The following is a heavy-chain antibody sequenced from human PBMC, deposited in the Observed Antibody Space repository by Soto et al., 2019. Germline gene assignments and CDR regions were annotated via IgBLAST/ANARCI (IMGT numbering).Heavy chain of an antibody. CDR3: ARASCSGGSCYSSTGPNDY. V-gene: IGHV4-34*01. CDR1: GGSFSGYY. Sequence: PSETLSLTCAVYGGSFSGYYWSWTRQPPGKGLEWIGEINHSGSTNYNPSLKSRVTISVDTSKNQFSLKLSSVTAADTAVYYCARASCSGGSCYSSTGPNDYWGQGTLVTVSS. J-gene: IGHJ4*02. CDR2: INHSGST. D-gene: IGHD2-15*01.